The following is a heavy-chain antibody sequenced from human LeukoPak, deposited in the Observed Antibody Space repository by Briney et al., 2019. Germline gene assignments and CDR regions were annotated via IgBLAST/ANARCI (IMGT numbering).Heavy chain of an antibody. J-gene: IGHJ6*03. Sequence: SETLSLTCTVSGDSISSGPYYWGWIRQPPGKGLEWIGNIYYGENTYYNPSLKSRVTISIDTSNNQFYLKLSSLTAADTAVYYCARGRAGRGYSYVIYYYYYMDVWGKGTTVTVSS. CDR3: ARGRAGRGYSYVIYYYYYMDV. CDR1: GDSISSGPYY. D-gene: IGHD5-18*01. V-gene: IGHV4-39*01. CDR2: IYYGENT.